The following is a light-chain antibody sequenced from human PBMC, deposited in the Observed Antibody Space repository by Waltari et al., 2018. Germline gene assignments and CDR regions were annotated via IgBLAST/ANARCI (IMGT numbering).Light chain of an antibody. CDR1: DIGRKS. Sequence: SYVLTQPPSVSVAPGKSAKITCGGTDIGRKSVHWYQQKPGQVPVLVVHDDSGRPSGIPERFSGSNSGNTATLTITRVEVGDEADYYCQVWDRSTDHSIFGGGTELTVL. V-gene: IGLV3-21*03. CDR3: QVWDRSTDHSI. CDR2: DDS. J-gene: IGLJ2*01.